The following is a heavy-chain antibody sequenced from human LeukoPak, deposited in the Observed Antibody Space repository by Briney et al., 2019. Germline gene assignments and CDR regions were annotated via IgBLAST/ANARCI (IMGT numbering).Heavy chain of an antibody. CDR1: GGSISSGGYY. CDR2: IHYSGST. J-gene: IGHJ4*02. CDR3: ARDRRFGDYYFDY. D-gene: IGHD3-10*01. Sequence: PSETLSLTCTVSGGSISSGGYYWSWIRQHPGKGLEWIGYIHYSGSTYYNPSLKSRVTISVDTSKNQFSLKLSSVTAADTAVYYCARDRRFGDYYFDYWGQGTLVTVSS. V-gene: IGHV4-31*03.